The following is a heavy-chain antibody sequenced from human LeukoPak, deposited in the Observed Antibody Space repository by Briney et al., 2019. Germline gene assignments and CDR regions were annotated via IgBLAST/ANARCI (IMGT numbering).Heavy chain of an antibody. J-gene: IGHJ4*02. CDR2: ISYSGST. CDR3: ASQPYGSGSY. CDR1: GGSISSSSYF. V-gene: IGHV4-39*02. Sequence: SETLSLTCTVSGGSISSSSYFWGWIRQPPGKGLEWIGSISYSGSTYYNPSLKSRVTISVEMSKKHFSLKLSSVTAADTAVYYCASQPYGSGSYWGQGTLVTVSS. D-gene: IGHD3-10*01.